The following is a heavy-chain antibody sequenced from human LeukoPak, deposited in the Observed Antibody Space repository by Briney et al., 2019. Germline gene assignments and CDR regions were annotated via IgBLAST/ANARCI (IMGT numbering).Heavy chain of an antibody. CDR2: ISSSSSHI. D-gene: IGHD2-2*02. CDR1: GFTFRNYV. J-gene: IGHJ4*02. CDR3: ANTILTGAL. Sequence: PGGSLRLSCAASGFTFRNYVIHWVRQAPGKGLEWVSSISSSSSHIYYADSVKGRSTISRDNAKNSLYLQMNSLRAEDTAVYYCANTILTGALWGQGTLVTVSS. V-gene: IGHV3-21*01.